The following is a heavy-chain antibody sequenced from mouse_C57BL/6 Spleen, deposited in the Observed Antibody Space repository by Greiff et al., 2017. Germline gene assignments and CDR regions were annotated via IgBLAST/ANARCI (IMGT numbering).Heavy chain of an antibody. CDR2: IDPSDSYT. Sequence: QVQLQQPGAELVKPGASVKLSCKASGYTFTSYWMQWVKQRPGQGLEWIGEIDPSDSYTNYNPKFKGKATLTVDTSSSTAYMQLSSLTSEDSTVYYCAKKITTVVATDWGQGTTLTVSS. CDR1: GYTFTSYW. V-gene: IGHV1-50*01. J-gene: IGHJ2*01. CDR3: AKKITTVVATD. D-gene: IGHD1-1*01.